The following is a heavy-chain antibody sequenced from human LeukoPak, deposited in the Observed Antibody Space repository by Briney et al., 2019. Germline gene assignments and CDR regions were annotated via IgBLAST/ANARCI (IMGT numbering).Heavy chain of an antibody. V-gene: IGHV3-11*05. CDR3: ATDGAGFDT. J-gene: IGHJ5*02. CDR1: GFTFNDYY. Sequence: GGSLRLSCAASGFTFNDYYMSWIRQAPGKGLEWLSYINIGSTNTHYADSVKGRFTISRDNAKRSLYLEMNNLRAEDTAVYYCATDGAGFDTWGQGVLVTVSS. CDR2: INIGSTNT.